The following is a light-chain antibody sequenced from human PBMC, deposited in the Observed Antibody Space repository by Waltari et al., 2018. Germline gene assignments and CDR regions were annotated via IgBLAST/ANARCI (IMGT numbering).Light chain of an antibody. Sequence: ITISCTGTSSDVGSYNYVSWYQQHPGKAPKLMIYDVSYRPSGVSNRFSGSKSGNTASLTISGLQAEDEADYYCSSYITTNTLELFGGGTSLTVL. CDR1: SSDVGSYNY. CDR2: DVS. V-gene: IGLV2-14*03. J-gene: IGLJ2*01. CDR3: SSYITTNTLEL.